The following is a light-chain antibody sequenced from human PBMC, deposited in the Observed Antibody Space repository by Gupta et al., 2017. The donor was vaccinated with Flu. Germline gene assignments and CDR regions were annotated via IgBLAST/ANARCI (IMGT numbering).Light chain of an antibody. Sequence: FMLTQPHPVSESPGKAVTISCTRSSGSIASNYVQWYQQRPGSAPTTVIYENYQRPPGVPDRFSGSIDSSSNSASLTISGLKNEDEADYYCQSYDSISVVFGGGTKLTVL. CDR2: ENY. J-gene: IGLJ2*01. CDR3: QSYDSISVV. CDR1: SGSIASNY. V-gene: IGLV6-57*03.